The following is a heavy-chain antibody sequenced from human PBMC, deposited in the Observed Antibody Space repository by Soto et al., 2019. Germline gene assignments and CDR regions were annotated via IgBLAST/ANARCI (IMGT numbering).Heavy chain of an antibody. V-gene: IGHV4-59*01. CDR3: ARVGGHDYGDYYDY. J-gene: IGHJ4*02. CDR2: IYYSGST. CDR1: GGSISSYY. D-gene: IGHD4-17*01. Sequence: SETLSLTCTVSGGSISSYYWSWIRQPPGKGLEWIGYIYYSGSTNYNPSLKSRVTISVDTSKNQFSLKLSSVTAADTAVYYCARVGGHDYGDYYDYWGQGTLVTVSS.